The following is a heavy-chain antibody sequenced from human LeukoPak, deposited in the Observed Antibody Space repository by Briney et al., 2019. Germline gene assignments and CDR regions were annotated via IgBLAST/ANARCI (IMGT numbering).Heavy chain of an antibody. Sequence: SETLSLTCTVSGGSISSYYWGWIRQPPGKGLEWIGGIYHSGSTNYNPSLKSRVTISVDKSKNQFSLILNSVTAADTAVYYCARSDYSGIPSLDYWGQGTLVTVS. J-gene: IGHJ4*02. V-gene: IGHV4-59*12. D-gene: IGHD4-23*01. CDR3: ARSDYSGIPSLDY. CDR1: GGSISSYY. CDR2: IYHSGST.